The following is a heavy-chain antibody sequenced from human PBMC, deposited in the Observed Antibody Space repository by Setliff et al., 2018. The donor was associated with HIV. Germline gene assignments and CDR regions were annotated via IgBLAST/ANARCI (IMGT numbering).Heavy chain of an antibody. J-gene: IGHJ3*02. CDR2: FSYSVIP. Sequence: SETLSLTCTVSGASISGFYWSWIRQPPVKGLEWIGSFSYSVIPNYNPSLKSRVTISVDTSKNQFSLNLNSVTAADPAVDYWARDYTNAFDIWGQGTMVTVSS. CDR1: GASISGFY. V-gene: IGHV4-59*01. D-gene: IGHD3-16*01. CDR3: ARDYTNAFDI.